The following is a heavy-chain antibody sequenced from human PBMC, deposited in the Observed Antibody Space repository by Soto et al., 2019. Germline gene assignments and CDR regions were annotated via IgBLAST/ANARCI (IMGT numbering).Heavy chain of an antibody. V-gene: IGHV1-69*13. Sequence: EGSVKVSCKASGGTFSSYAISWVRQAPGQGLEWMGGIIPIFGTANYAQKFQGRVTITADESTSTAYMELSSLRSEDTAVYYCARGEFWSGYYHYFDYWGQGTLVTVSS. CDR1: GGTFSSYA. CDR2: IIPIFGTA. D-gene: IGHD3-3*01. CDR3: ARGEFWSGYYHYFDY. J-gene: IGHJ4*02.